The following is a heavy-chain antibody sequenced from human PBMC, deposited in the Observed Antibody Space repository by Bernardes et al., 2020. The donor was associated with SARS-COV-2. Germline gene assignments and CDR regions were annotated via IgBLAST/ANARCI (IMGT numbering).Heavy chain of an antibody. CDR1: GYTFTSYA. CDR2: INPNTGNP. Sequence: ASVKVSCKVSGYTFTSYAINWVRQAPGQGLEWMAWINPNTGNPTYAPGFTGRFVFSLDTSVNTAYLQISGLKAEDTAVYFCAISRGKMYSSGWSDDFDYWGQGQWSPSLQ. V-gene: IGHV7-4-1*02. CDR3: AISRGKMYSSGWSDDFDY. D-gene: IGHD6-19*01. J-gene: IGHJ3*01.